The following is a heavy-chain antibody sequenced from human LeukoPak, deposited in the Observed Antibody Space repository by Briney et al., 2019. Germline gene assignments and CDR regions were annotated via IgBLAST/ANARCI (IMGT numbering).Heavy chain of an antibody. V-gene: IGHV4-30-2*01. Sequence: SQTLSLTCAVSGGSISSGGYSWSWIRQPPGKGLEWIGYIYHSGSTYYNPSLKSRVTISVDRSKNQFSLKLSSVTAADTAVYYCAGGATGAFDIWGQGTMVTVSS. J-gene: IGHJ3*02. CDR1: GGSISSGGYS. D-gene: IGHD1-26*01. CDR3: AGGATGAFDI. CDR2: IYHSGST.